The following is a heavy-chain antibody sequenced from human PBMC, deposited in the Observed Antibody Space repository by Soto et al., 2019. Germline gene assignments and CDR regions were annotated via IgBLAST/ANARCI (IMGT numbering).Heavy chain of an antibody. CDR1: GYTFTSYA. D-gene: IGHD2-2*02. CDR2: INAGNGNT. V-gene: IGHV1-3*01. CDR3: ARIGRESTSFYSWFDP. Sequence: ASVKVSCKASGYTFTSYAMHWVRQAPGQRLEWMGWINAGNGNTKYSQKFQGRVTITRDTSASTAYMELSSVTAADTAVYFCARIGRESTSFYSWFDPWGQGSLVTVSS. J-gene: IGHJ5*02.